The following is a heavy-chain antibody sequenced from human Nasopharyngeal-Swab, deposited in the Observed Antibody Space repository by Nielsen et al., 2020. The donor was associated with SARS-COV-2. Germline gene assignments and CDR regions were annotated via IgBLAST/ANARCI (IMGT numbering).Heavy chain of an antibody. J-gene: IGHJ3*02. V-gene: IGHV3-53*01. CDR1: GFTVSNNY. Sequence: GGSLRLSCAASGFTVSNNYMTWVRQAPGKGLEWVSPIYSGGSTYYADSVKGRFTISRDNSKNTLYLQMDSLRAEDTAVYYCAREVSTGWYRGAAFDIWGQGTMVTVSS. CDR3: AREVSTGWYRGAAFDI. D-gene: IGHD6-19*01. CDR2: IYSGGST.